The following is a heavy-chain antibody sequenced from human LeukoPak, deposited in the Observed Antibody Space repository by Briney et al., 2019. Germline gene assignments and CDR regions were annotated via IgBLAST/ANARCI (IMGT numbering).Heavy chain of an antibody. CDR1: GGSLSGYY. D-gene: IGHD3-22*01. J-gene: IGHJ4*02. Sequence: SETLSLTCAVYGGSLSGYYWSWIRQPPGKGLEWIGEINHSGSTNYNPSLKSRVTISVNTSKNQFSLKLSSVTAADTAVYYCAIRYDSSGYYYFDYWGQGTLVTVSS. V-gene: IGHV4-34*01. CDR3: AIRYDSSGYYYFDY. CDR2: INHSGST.